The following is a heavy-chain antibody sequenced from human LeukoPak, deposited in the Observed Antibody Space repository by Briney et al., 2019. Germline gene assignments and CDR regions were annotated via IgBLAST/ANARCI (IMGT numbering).Heavy chain of an antibody. J-gene: IGHJ4*02. CDR1: GLTFYDYA. CDR2: ISWNSVNI. D-gene: IGHD2-2*01. V-gene: IGHV3-9*01. CDR3: AKAAYCTGTSCCLDY. Sequence: GGSLRLSCAASGLTFYDYAMHWVRHAPGKGLEWVSGISWNSVNIGYADSVKGRFTISRDNAKNSLYLQMNSLRADDTALYYCAKAAYCTGTSCCLDYWGQGTLVTVSS.